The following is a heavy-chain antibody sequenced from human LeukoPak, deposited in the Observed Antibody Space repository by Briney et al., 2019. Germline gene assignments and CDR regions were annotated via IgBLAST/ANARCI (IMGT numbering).Heavy chain of an antibody. J-gene: IGHJ5*02. Sequence: ASVKVSCKASGYTFTSYGISWVRQAPGQGLEWMGWISAYNGNTNYAQKLQGRVTMTTDTSTSTAYIELRSLRSDDTAVYYCARVPIYYDSSGYSRNWFDPWGQGTLVTVSS. CDR2: ISAYNGNT. V-gene: IGHV1-18*01. D-gene: IGHD3-22*01. CDR3: ARVPIYYDSSGYSRNWFDP. CDR1: GYTFTSYG.